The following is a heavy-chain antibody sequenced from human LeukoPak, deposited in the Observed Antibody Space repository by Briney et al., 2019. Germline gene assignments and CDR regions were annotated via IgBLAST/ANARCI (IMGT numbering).Heavy chain of an antibody. CDR1: GGSISSSSYY. CDR2: IYHSGST. J-gene: IGHJ5*02. CDR3: ARGPRWELYNWFDP. D-gene: IGHD1-26*01. V-gene: IGHV4-39*07. Sequence: PSETLSLTCTVSGGSISSSSYYWGWIRQPPGKGLEWIGSIYHSGSTYYNPPLKSRVTISVDTSKNQFSLKLSSVTAADTAVYYCARGPRWELYNWFDPWGQGTLVTVSS.